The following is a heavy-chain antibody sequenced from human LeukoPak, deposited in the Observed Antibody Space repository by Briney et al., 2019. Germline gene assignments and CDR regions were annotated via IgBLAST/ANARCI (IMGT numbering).Heavy chain of an antibody. CDR1: GFTLRDYY. V-gene: IGHV3-11*04. CDR2: ISSSGGTI. Sequence: PGGSLRLSCAASGFTLRDYYMTWLRQAPGQGPEWIAYISSSGGTIFYADSVKGRFTISRDNAKNSVYLQMNSLRAEDTAVYYCATGPSGYFFNYWGQGTLVAVSS. CDR3: ATGPSGYFFNY. J-gene: IGHJ4*02. D-gene: IGHD2-8*02.